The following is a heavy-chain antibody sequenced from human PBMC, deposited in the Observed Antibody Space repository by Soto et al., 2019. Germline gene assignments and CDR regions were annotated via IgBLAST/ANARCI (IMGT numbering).Heavy chain of an antibody. V-gene: IGHV1-8*01. J-gene: IGHJ4*02. CDR1: GYTFTEFD. D-gene: IGHD3-3*01. CDR2: MNTNTGNT. Sequence: QVLLVQSGADVKKPGASVKVSCKTSGYTFTEFDINWVRQAPGQGLEWMGWMNTNTGNTGYAQKFQGRVSMTRDTSISTAYMELRRRRSEETAVYYCAGVVRFFGGHAGYWGQGTLVTVSS. CDR3: AGVVRFFGGHAGY.